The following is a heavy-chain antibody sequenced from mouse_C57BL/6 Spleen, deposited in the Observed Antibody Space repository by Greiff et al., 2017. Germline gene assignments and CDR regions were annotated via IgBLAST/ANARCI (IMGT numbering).Heavy chain of an antibody. CDR2: IYPGDGDT. J-gene: IGHJ4*01. Sequence: VKLQESGPELVKPGASVKISCKASGYAFSSSWMNWVKQRPGKGLEWIGRIYPGDGDTNYNGKFKGKATLTADKSSSTAYMQLSSLTSEDSAVYFCARGAAQAFYAMDYWGQGTSVTVSS. CDR1: GYAFSSSW. V-gene: IGHV1-82*01. CDR3: ARGAAQAFYAMDY. D-gene: IGHD3-2*02.